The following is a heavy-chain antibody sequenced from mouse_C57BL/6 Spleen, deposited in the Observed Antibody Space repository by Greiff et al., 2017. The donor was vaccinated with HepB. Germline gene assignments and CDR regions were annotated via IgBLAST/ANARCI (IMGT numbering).Heavy chain of an antibody. CDR3: VRDSVYYGYVGAYYYAMDY. Sequence: EVKLMESGGGLVQPKGSLKLSCAASGFTFNTYAMHWVRQAPGKGLEWVARIRSKSSNYATYYADSVKDRFTISRDDSQSMLYLQMNNLKTEDTAMYYCVRDSVYYGYVGAYYYAMDYWGQGTSVTVSS. V-gene: IGHV10-3*01. CDR2: IRSKSSNYAT. J-gene: IGHJ4*01. D-gene: IGHD2-2*01. CDR1: GFTFNTYA.